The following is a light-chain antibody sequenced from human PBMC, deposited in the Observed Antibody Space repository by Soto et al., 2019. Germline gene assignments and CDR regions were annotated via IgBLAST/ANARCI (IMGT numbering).Light chain of an antibody. CDR2: GNS. V-gene: IGLV1-40*01. CDR1: SSNIGAGYD. Sequence: QSVLTQPPSVSGATGQRVTISCTGGSSNIGAGYDVHWYQQLPGTAPKLLIYGNSIRPSGVPDRFSGSKSGTSASLAITGLQAEDEAHYYCQSYDSSLSGWVFGGGTQLTVL. CDR3: QSYDSSLSGWV. J-gene: IGLJ3*02.